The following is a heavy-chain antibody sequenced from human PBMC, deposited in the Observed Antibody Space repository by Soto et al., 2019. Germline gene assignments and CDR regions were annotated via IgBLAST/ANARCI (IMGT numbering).Heavy chain of an antibody. D-gene: IGHD2-21*01. V-gene: IGHV4-34*01. CDR1: GGSFSGYY. CDR2: INHSGST. Sequence: SETLSLTCAVYGGSFSGYYWSWIRQPPGKGLEWIGEINHSGSTNYNPSLKSRVTISVDTSKNQFSLKLSSATAADTAVYYCARGRVSDYWGQGTLVTVSS. J-gene: IGHJ4*02. CDR3: ARGRVSDY.